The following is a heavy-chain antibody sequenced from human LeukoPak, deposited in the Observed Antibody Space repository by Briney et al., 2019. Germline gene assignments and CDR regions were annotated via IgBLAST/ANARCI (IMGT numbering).Heavy chain of an antibody. Sequence: ASVKVSCKASGYTFTSYGISWVRQAPGQGLEWMGWINPYSAATNYAQKFQGRVTMTRDTSISTAYMELSSLRSDGTAVYYCARQWQLGLRGAFDIWGQGTMVTVSS. CDR1: GYTFTSYG. J-gene: IGHJ3*02. CDR3: ARQWQLGLRGAFDI. D-gene: IGHD2-15*01. V-gene: IGHV1-2*02. CDR2: INPYSAAT.